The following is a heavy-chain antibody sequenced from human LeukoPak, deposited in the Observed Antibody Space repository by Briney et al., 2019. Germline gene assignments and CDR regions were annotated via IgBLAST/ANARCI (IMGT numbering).Heavy chain of an antibody. CDR1: GGSFSAFH. CDR3: ASRPFLYGFRTYFDN. CDR2: MKQSGTP. Sequence: SETLSLTRAVYGGSFSAFHWNWIRQSPAKGLEWLGEMKQSGTPRYNPSLQSRVTISVDKSKNPFSLNVRSVTAADTAVYYCASRPFLYGFRTYFDNWAQGTLVTVPS. V-gene: IGHV4-34*01. J-gene: IGHJ4*02. D-gene: IGHD3-10*01.